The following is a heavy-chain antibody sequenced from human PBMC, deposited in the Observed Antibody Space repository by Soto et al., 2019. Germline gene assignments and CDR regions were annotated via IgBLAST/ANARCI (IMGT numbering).Heavy chain of an antibody. D-gene: IGHD1-1*01. CDR1: GFMFTNHG. CDR2: IWSDGNKR. V-gene: IGHV3-33*01. Sequence: QVQLVESGGGVVQPGRSLRLSCAASGFMFTNHGMHWVRQAPGKGLEWVAVIWSDGNKRYYADSVKGPFTVSRDTSNNTLYLQKNPLRAEDTAIYYCVRGDHWRVEASAYWGRGTLVTVSS. CDR3: VRGDHWRVEASAY. J-gene: IGHJ4*02.